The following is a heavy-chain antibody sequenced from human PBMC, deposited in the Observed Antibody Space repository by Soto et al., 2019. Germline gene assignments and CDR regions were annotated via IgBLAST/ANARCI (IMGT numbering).Heavy chain of an antibody. CDR3: ARERGIAAAGTANWFDP. Sequence: SETLSLTCTVSGGSISSYYWSWIRQPPGKGLEWIGYIYYSGSTNYNPSLKSRVTISVDTSKNQFSLKLSSVTAADTAVYYCARERGIAAAGTANWFDPWGQGTLVTVSS. V-gene: IGHV4-59*01. J-gene: IGHJ5*02. CDR2: IYYSGST. CDR1: GGSISSYY. D-gene: IGHD6-13*01.